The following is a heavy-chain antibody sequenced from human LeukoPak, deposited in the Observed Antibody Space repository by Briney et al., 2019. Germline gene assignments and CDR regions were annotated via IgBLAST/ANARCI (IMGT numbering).Heavy chain of an antibody. V-gene: IGHV4-34*01. J-gene: IGHJ5*02. CDR3: ARRRAGYCSSTSCYKGGDWFDP. CDR2: IKHSGST. Sequence: PSETLSLTCAVYGGSFSGYYWSWIRQPPGKGLEWIGEIKHSGSTNYNPSLKSRVTISVDTSKNQFSLKLSSVTAADTAVYYCARRRAGYCSSTSCYKGGDWFDPWGQGTLVTVSS. D-gene: IGHD2-2*02. CDR1: GGSFSGYY.